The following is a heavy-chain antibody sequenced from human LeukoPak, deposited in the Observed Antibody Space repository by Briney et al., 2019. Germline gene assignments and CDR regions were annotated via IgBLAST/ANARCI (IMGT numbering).Heavy chain of an antibody. V-gene: IGHV1-18*01. D-gene: IGHD3-22*01. CDR2: ISAYNGHT. CDR1: AYTLSSND. Sequence: ASVKVSCKIFAYTLSSNDISWVRQAPGQGLEWMGWISAYNGHTDYTQKFQGRVTVTTDTSTSTAYMDLWSLRSDDTAVYYCAREHDNKVRYYNGMDVWGQGTTVTVSS. J-gene: IGHJ6*02. CDR3: AREHDNKVRYYNGMDV.